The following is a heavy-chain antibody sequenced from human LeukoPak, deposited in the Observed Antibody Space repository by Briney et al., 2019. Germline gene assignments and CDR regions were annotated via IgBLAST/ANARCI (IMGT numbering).Heavy chain of an antibody. V-gene: IGHV3-23*01. CDR3: AKDYIGYDQDFDY. CDR1: GFTFSSYA. CDR2: ISGSGIST. J-gene: IGHJ4*02. D-gene: IGHD2-2*01. Sequence: PGGSLRLSCAASGFTFSSYAMSWVRQAPGKGLEWVSSISGSGISTYCANSVKGRFSISRDNSKNTLDLQMNSLGAEDTAVYFCAKDYIGYDQDFDYWGQGTLVTVSS.